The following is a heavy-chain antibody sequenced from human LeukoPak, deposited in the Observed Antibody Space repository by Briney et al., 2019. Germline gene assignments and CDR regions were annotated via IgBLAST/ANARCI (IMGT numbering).Heavy chain of an antibody. CDR2: ISSSSTYK. CDR3: YPHYYGSGNLNWFDP. J-gene: IGHJ5*02. V-gene: IGHV3-21*01. D-gene: IGHD3-10*01. CDR1: GFTFTNYS. Sequence: PGGSLRLSCAASGFTFTNYSMNWVRQTPGKGLEWVSCISSSSTYKYYADSVKGRFTISRDNARNSLYLQMNSLRVDDTAVYYCYPHYYGSGNLNWFDPWGQGTLVTVSS.